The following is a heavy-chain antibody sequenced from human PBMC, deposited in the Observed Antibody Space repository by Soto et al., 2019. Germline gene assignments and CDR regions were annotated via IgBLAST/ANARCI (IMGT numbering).Heavy chain of an antibody. V-gene: IGHV3-30*18. CDR2: ISYDGSNK. CDR3: AKQYRRTYRSGWYYFDY. CDR1: GFTFSSYG. J-gene: IGHJ4*02. D-gene: IGHD6-19*01. Sequence: AGGSLRLSCAASGFTFSSYGMHWVRQAPGKGLEWVAVISYDGSNKYYADSVKGRFTISRDNSKNTLYLQMNSLRAEDTAVYYCAKQYRRTYRSGWYYFDYWGQGALVTVSS.